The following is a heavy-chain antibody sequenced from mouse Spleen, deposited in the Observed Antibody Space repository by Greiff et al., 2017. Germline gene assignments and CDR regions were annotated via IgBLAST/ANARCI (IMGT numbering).Heavy chain of an antibody. D-gene: IGHD2-4*01. CDR3: ARGREIYYDYDGFAY. CDR2: IWGDGST. V-gene: IGHV2-6-7*01. Sequence: QVQLKESGPGLVAPSQSLSITCTVSGFSLTGYGVNWVRQPPGKGLEWLGMIWGDGSTDYNSALKSRLSISKDNSKSQVFLKMNSLQTDDTARYYCARGREIYYDYDGFAYWGQGTLVTVSA. J-gene: IGHJ3*01. CDR1: GFSLTGYG.